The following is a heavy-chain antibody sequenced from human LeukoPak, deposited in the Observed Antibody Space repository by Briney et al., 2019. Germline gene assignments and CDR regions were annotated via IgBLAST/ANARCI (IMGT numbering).Heavy chain of an antibody. J-gene: IGHJ5*02. CDR1: GGSISSSSYY. CDR2: IYYSGST. Sequence: SETLSLTCTVSGGSISSSSYYWGWIRRPPGKGLEWIGSIYYSGSTYYNPSLKSRVTISVDTSKNQFSLKLSSVTAADTAAYYCARLHDSFWFDPWGQGTLVTVSS. CDR3: ARLHDSFWFDP. D-gene: IGHD3-22*01. V-gene: IGHV4-39*01.